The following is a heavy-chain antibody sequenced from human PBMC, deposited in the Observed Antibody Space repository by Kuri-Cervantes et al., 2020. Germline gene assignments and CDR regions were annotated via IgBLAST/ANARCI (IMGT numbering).Heavy chain of an antibody. CDR2: ISSSSSYI. D-gene: IGHD2-15*01. J-gene: IGHJ4*02. Sequence: GGSLRLSCAASGFTFSSYSMNWVRQAPGKGLEWVSSISSSSSYIYYADSVKGRFTISRDNAKNSLYLQMNSLRAEDTAVYYCARGPRKWYYFEYWGRGTLVTVSS. V-gene: IGHV3-21*01. CDR1: GFTFSSYS. CDR3: ARGPRKWYYFEY.